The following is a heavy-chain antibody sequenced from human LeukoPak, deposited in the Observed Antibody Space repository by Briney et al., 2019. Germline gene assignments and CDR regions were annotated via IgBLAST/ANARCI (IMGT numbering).Heavy chain of an antibody. V-gene: IGHV4-59*02. J-gene: IGHJ4*02. CDR2: IYHSGYT. D-gene: IGHD7-27*01. CDR1: GDSVSGYY. CDR3: ARGERLGLDY. Sequence: SETLSLTCTVSGDSVSGYYWDWIRQPPGKGLEWIGYIYHSGYTNYSPSLKSRVAISIDTSKNQFSLKLSSVTAADTAVYYCARGERLGLDYWGQGTLVTVSS.